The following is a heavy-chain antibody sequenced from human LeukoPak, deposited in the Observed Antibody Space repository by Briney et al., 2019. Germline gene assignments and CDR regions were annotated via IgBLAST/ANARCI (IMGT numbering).Heavy chain of an antibody. CDR2: IKGDETEK. D-gene: IGHD6-19*01. J-gene: IGHJ4*02. Sequence: GGSLRLSCAASGFTFNWVRQAPGKGLEWVAFIKGDETEKHYVDSLKGRFTISRDNAENSLSLQMNSLRAEDTAVYYCAKAIAVAGTRSPIDYWGQGTLVTVSS. V-gene: IGHV3-7*03. CDR1: GFTFN. CDR3: AKAIAVAGTRSPIDY.